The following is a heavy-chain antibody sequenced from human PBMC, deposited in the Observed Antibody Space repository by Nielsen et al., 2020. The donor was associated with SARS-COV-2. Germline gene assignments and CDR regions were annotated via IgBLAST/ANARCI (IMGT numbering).Heavy chain of an antibody. V-gene: IGHV3-7*01. CDR2: IKQDGSEK. CDR1: GFTFRSYW. Sequence: GESLKISCAASGFTFRSYWMSWVRQGPGKGLEWVANIKQDGSEKYYVDSVKGRFIISRDDAKNSLYLQMNRLRADDTAVYYCARKPSGYGDYVGFDYWGQGTLVTVSS. D-gene: IGHD4-17*01. CDR3: ARKPSGYGDYVGFDY. J-gene: IGHJ4*02.